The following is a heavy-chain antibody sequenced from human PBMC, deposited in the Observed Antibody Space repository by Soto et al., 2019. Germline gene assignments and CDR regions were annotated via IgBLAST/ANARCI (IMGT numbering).Heavy chain of an antibody. CDR2: INPNSGGT. CDR1: GYTFTGYY. J-gene: IGHJ6*03. CDR3: ARGVSGYDAVDYYCYYYMDV. V-gene: IGHV1-2*04. D-gene: IGHD5-12*01. Sequence: ASVKVSCKASGYTFTGYYMHWVRQAPGQGLEWMGWINPNSGGTNYAQKFQGWVTMTRDTSISTAYMELSRLRSDDTAVYYCARGVSGYDAVDYYCYYYMDVWGKGTTVTVSS.